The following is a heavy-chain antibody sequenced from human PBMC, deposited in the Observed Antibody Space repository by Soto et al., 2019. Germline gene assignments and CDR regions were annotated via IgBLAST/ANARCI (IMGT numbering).Heavy chain of an antibody. CDR1: GFTLSSDW. CDR3: MTSVTTHDY. CDR2: IKQDGSQK. V-gene: IGHV3-7*01. J-gene: IGHJ4*02. D-gene: IGHD4-17*01. Sequence: EVQLVESGGGLVQPGGSLRLSCAASGFTLSSDWMNWVRLAPGKGLEWVANIKQDGSQKYYVDFVKSRFTISRDNAKNPLYLQMSSLRAEDTAVYYCMTSVTTHDYWGQGTLVTVSS.